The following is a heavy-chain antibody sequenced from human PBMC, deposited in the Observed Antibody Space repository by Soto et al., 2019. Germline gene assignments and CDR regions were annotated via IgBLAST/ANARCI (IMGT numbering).Heavy chain of an antibody. J-gene: IGHJ4*02. CDR3: AGRGGHYDSSGYYHNGVFDY. CDR2: IYYSGTT. D-gene: IGHD3-22*01. V-gene: IGHV4-30-4*01. CDR1: GDSINSADYY. Sequence: SETLSLTCTVSGDSINSADYYWSWIRQPPGKGLEWIGYIYYSGTTYYNPSLESRVTISVDTSKNHFSLKLSSVTAADMAVYYCAGRGGHYDSSGYYHNGVFDYWGQGTLVTVSS.